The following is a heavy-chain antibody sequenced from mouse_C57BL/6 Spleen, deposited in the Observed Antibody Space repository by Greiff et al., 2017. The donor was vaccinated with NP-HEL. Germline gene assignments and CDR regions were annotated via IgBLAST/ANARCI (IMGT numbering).Heavy chain of an antibody. J-gene: IGHJ2*01. CDR1: GYTFTDYN. V-gene: IGHV1-22*01. D-gene: IGHD1-1*01. CDR3: AREDYDGSFDS. CDR2: INPNNGGT. Sequence: EVKLMESGPELVKPGASVKMSCKASGYTFTDYNMHWVKQSHGKSLEWIGYINPNNGGTSYNQKFKGKATLTVNKSSSTAYMELRSLTSEDSAVYYCAREDYDGSFDSWGQGTTLTVSS.